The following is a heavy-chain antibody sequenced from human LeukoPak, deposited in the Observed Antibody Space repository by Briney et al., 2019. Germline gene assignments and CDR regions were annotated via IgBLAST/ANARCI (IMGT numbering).Heavy chain of an antibody. CDR1: GFTFSSYW. CDR3: ARDSGPFSGYYCGY. J-gene: IGHJ4*02. V-gene: IGHV3-7*01. CDR2: IKQDGSEK. Sequence: QPGGSLRLSCAASGFTFSSYWKSWVRQAPGKGLEWLANIKQDGSEKYYVDSVKGRFTISRDNAKNSLYLQMNSLRAEDTAVYYCARDSGPFSGYYCGYWGQGTLVTVSS. D-gene: IGHD3-22*01.